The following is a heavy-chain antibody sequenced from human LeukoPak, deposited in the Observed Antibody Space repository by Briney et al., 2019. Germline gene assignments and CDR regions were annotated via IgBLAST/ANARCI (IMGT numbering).Heavy chain of an antibody. CDR3: ARRYCSSTSCTLGY. J-gene: IGHJ4*02. CDR1: GFTFTTYE. D-gene: IGHD2-2*01. Sequence: GGSLRLSCATSGFTFTTYEMNWVRQAPGKGLEWVSHISGSGGAIYYADSVKGRFTISRDNAKNSLYLQMSSLRVEDTAVYYCARRYCSSTSCTLGYWGQGTLVTVSS. CDR2: ISGSGGAI. V-gene: IGHV3-48*03.